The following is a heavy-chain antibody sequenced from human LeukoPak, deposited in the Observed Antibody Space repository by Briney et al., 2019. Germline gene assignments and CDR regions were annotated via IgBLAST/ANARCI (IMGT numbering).Heavy chain of an antibody. V-gene: IGHV1-18*01. CDR2: ISTYSGNT. J-gene: IGHJ4*02. CDR1: VYIFTRYD. D-gene: IGHD5-24*01. Sequence: ASVKVSRKSSVYIFTRYDISCVRQPPGQGLEGMGWISTYSGNTNYAQRLHGRVTMTTDTSTTTAYMELGNLRSDDTAVYYCARDAYNSRYFDYWGQGTLVTVSS. CDR3: ARDAYNSRYFDY.